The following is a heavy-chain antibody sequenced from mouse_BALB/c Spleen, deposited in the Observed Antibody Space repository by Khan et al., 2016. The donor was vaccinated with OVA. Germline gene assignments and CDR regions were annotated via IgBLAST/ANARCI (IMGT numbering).Heavy chain of an antibody. V-gene: IGHV1S135*01. CDR2: FVPYNDVT. CDR1: GYSFTDYN. CDR3: ARVNDDCGVGLPSY. Sequence: VQLKESGPELVKPGASVKVSCNASGYSFTDYNMFWVMQSLGKSLEWIGYFVPYNDVTSYNQKFKGKATLTVDKSSSTAFMHLNSLTSEESADYYCARVNDDCGVGLPSYWGQGTLVTVSA. D-gene: IGHD2-4*01. J-gene: IGHJ3*01.